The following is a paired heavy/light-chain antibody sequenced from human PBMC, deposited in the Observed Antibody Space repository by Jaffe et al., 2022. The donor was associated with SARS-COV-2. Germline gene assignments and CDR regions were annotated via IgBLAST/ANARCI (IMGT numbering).Heavy chain of an antibody. CDR1: GFSFSRYG. V-gene: IGHV3-48*03. CDR2: IGSTGDNR. J-gene: IGHJ6*02. CDR3: ARDLLGYYGLDV. Sequence: EVQLVESGGGLVQPGGSLRLSCAASGFSFSRYGLAWARQAPGKGLEWVSYIGSTGDNRYYADSVKGRFTISRDNAKNSLYLQMNSLRAEDTAVYYCARDLLGYYGLDVWGQGTTVTVSS. D-gene: IGHD3-16*01.
Light chain of an antibody. CDR2: DVS. V-gene: IGLV2-14*03. J-gene: IGLJ1*01. CDR3: SSYTSSSTYYV. CDR1: SSDVGGYNY. Sequence: QSALTQPASVSGSPGQSITISCTGTSSDVGGYNYVSWYQQHPGNAPKLMIYDVSNRPSGVSNRFSGSKSGNTASLTISGLQAEDEADYYCSSYTSSSTYYVFGTGTKVTVL.